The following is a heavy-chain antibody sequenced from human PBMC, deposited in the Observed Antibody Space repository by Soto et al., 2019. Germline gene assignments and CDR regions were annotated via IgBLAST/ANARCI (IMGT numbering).Heavy chain of an antibody. CDR2: ISSSSSYI. CDR1: GFTFSSDS. Sequence: PGGSLRLSCAASGFTFSSDSMNWVRQAPGKGLEWVSSISSSSSYIYYADSVKGRFTISRDNAKNSLYLQMNSLRAEDTAVYYCARDPRVFYYGSGSYYPYFDYWGQGT. D-gene: IGHD3-10*01. V-gene: IGHV3-21*01. J-gene: IGHJ4*02. CDR3: ARDPRVFYYGSGSYYPYFDY.